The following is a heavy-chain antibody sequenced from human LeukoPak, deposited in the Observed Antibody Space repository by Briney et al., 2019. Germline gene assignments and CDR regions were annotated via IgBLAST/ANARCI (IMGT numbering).Heavy chain of an antibody. D-gene: IGHD5-24*01. CDR2: IYRECTP. J-gene: IGHJ4*02. Sequence: GGSLRLSCAVSGIIVSSNYLSWVRQAPGQGLERVSAIYRECTPYYTDSVKGRFTISRDNSKNTMYLQMNSLRAEDTAVYYCVTQVDATTIFDYWGQGTLVTVSS. V-gene: IGHV3-66*02. CDR1: GIIVSSNY. CDR3: VTQVDATTIFDY.